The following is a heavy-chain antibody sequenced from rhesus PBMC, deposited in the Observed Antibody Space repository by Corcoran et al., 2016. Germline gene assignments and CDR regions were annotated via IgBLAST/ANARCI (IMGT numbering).Heavy chain of an antibody. V-gene: IGHV4-99*02. CDR3: ARDNSGNWIGRYTSLDV. Sequence: QVQLQSSGPGPVMAEEVWSLTCAVPGYPPSSGHLWRWISHTPGQALAVVGYSSGASGNAYCNHYLQSLVTMSKDTSKNQFSLKRSSVTAADTAVYYCARDNSGNWIGRYTSLDVWGRGILVTVSS. D-gene: IGHD6-25*01. CDR2: SSGASGNA. J-gene: IGHJ5-2*02. CDR1: GYPPSSGHL.